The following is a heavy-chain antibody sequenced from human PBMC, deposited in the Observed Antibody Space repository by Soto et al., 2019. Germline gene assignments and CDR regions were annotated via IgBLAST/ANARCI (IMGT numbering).Heavy chain of an antibody. CDR2: ISPYSGNT. Sequence: QVQLVQSGDEVRKPGSSVKVSCKASGYIFVNYGIAWVRQAPGQGLEWMGWISPYSGNTHYASKVQGRPTMTTDTPTSTADVDLGSPTSDDTAGYSGAMEENNGTPTPQDGGGQGTTGTVS. V-gene: IGHV1-18*01. D-gene: IGHD1-1*01. CDR1: GYIFVNYG. J-gene: IGHJ6*02. CDR3: AMEENNGTPTPQDG.